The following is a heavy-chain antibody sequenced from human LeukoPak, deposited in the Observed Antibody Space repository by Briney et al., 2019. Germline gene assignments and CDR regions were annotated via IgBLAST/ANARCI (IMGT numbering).Heavy chain of an antibody. Sequence: SETLSLTCTVSGGSISSYYWSWIRQPPGKGLEWIGYIYYSGSTNYTPSLKSRVTISVDTSKNQFSLKLSSVTAADTAVCYCARFVPTAGTFSRTGNWFDPWGQGTLVTVSS. J-gene: IGHJ5*02. CDR1: GGSISSYY. V-gene: IGHV4-59*01. CDR2: IYYSGST. D-gene: IGHD6-13*01. CDR3: ARFVPTAGTFSRTGNWFDP.